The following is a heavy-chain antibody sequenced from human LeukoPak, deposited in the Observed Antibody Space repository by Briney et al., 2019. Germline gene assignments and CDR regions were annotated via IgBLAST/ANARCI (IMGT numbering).Heavy chain of an antibody. CDR1: GGSFSGYY. CDR3: ARGILELRFPSNWFDP. J-gene: IGHJ5*02. CDR2: INHSGST. V-gene: IGHV4-34*01. D-gene: IGHD3-3*01. Sequence: SETLSLTCAVYGGSFSGYYWSWIRQPPGKELEWIGEINHSGSTNYNPSLKSRVTISVDTSKNQFSLKLSSVTAADTAVYYCARGILELRFPSNWFDPWGQGTLVTVSS.